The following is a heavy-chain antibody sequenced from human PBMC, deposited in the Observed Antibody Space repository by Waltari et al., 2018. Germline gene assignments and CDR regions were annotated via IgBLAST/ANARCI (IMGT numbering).Heavy chain of an antibody. Sequence: QVQLVQSGAEVKKPGASVKVSCRASGYIFTRYAIHWVRQAPGQRLEWMGWINIGNGNTSHAQRFQDRVSITRDTSASTSYMDLSSLRSEDTAVYYCARDSGSGSLHHWSQGTLVTVSS. CDR1: GYIFTRYA. CDR2: INIGNGNT. V-gene: IGHV1-3*04. CDR3: ARDSGSGSLHH. D-gene: IGHD3-10*01. J-gene: IGHJ4*02.